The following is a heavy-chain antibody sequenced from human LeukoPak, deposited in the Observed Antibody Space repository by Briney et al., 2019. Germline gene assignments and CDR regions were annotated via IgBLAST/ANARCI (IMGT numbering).Heavy chain of an antibody. D-gene: IGHD4-17*01. CDR3: AKDSDDYGVPN. V-gene: IGHV3-30*18. Sequence: SCKASGYTFTSYGMHWVRQAPGKGLEWVAVISYDGSNKYYADSVKGRFTISRDNSKNTLYLQMNSLRAEDTAVYYCAKDSDDYGVPNWGQGTLVTVSS. CDR1: GYTFTSYG. CDR2: ISYDGSNK. J-gene: IGHJ4*02.